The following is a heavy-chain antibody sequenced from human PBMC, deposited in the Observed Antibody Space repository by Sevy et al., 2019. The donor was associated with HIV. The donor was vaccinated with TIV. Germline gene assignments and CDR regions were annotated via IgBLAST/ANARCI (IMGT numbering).Heavy chain of an antibody. Sequence: SETLSLTCTVSGGSISSSSYYWGWIRQPPGKGLEWIGSIYYSGSTCYNPSLKSRVTISVDTSKNQFSLKLSSVTAADTAVYYCARPTVGYDFWSGYYKGYYGMDVWGQGTTVTVSS. J-gene: IGHJ6*02. CDR2: IYYSGST. V-gene: IGHV4-39*01. CDR3: ARPTVGYDFWSGYYKGYYGMDV. D-gene: IGHD3-3*01. CDR1: GGSISSSSYY.